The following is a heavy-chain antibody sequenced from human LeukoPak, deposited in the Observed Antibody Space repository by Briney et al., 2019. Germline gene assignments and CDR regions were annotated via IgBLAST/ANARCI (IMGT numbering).Heavy chain of an antibody. J-gene: IGHJ3*02. Sequence: ETLSLTCTVSGGSISSYYWSWVRQAPGKGLEWVSVIYSGGSTYYADSVKGRFTISRDNSKNTLYLQMNSLRAEDTAVYYCASISYGNDAFDIWGQGTMVTVSS. CDR3: ASISYGNDAFDI. CDR1: GGSISSYY. CDR2: IYSGGST. V-gene: IGHV3-66*01. D-gene: IGHD5-18*01.